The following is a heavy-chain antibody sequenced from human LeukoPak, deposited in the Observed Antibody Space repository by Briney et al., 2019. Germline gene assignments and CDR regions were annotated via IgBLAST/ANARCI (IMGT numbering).Heavy chain of an antibody. V-gene: IGHV1-69*13. J-gene: IGHJ5*02. CDR2: IIPIFGAA. CDR3: ASAGYCSSTSCPLGMWFDP. Sequence: SVKVSCKASGGTFSSYAISWVRQAPGQGLEWMGGIIPIFGAANNAQKFQGRVTITADESTSSAYMELSSLRSEDTAVYYCASAGYCSSTSCPLGMWFDPWGQGTLVTVSS. CDR1: GGTFSSYA. D-gene: IGHD2-2*01.